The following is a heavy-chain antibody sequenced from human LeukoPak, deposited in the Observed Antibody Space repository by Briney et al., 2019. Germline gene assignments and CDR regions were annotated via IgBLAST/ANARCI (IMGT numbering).Heavy chain of an antibody. CDR3: ARAGIAARRHTLYRGFDP. CDR2: IIPIFGTA. J-gene: IGHJ5*02. V-gene: IGHV1-69*01. D-gene: IGHD6-6*01. Sequence: SVKVSCKASGGTFSSYAISWVRQAPGQGLEWMGGIIPIFGTANYAQKFQGRVTITADESTSTAYMELSSLRSEDTAVYYCARAGIAARRHTLYRGFDPWGQGTLVTVSS. CDR1: GGTFSSYA.